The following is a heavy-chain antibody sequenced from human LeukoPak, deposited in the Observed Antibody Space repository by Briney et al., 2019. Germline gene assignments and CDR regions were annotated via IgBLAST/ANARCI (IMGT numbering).Heavy chain of an antibody. V-gene: IGHV4-39*01. CDR3: ARHLNWFDP. J-gene: IGHJ5*02. Sequence: PSETLSLTCTVSGGSISSSSYYWGWIRQPPGKGLEWIGSIYYSGSTYYNPSLKSRVTISVDTSKNQFSLKLSSVTAADTAVYYCARHLNWFDPWGQGTLVTVS. CDR2: IYYSGST. CDR1: GGSISSSSYY.